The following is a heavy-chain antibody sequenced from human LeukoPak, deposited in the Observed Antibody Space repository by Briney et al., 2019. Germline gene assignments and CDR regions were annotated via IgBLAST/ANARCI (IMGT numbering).Heavy chain of an antibody. CDR2: IISKTDDRTT. Sequence: GGSLRLSCAASEFTFSDAWMNWVPQAPGKGLEWVAHIISKTDDRTTDYAAHVKGTLTISRDDSKNTLFLKMTRLKTEDTAVYYCAKYSSRSFDYWGHRTLVTVSS. CDR3: AKYSSRSFDY. CDR1: EFTFSDAW. V-gene: IGHV3-15*01. J-gene: IGHJ4*01. D-gene: IGHD6-19*01.